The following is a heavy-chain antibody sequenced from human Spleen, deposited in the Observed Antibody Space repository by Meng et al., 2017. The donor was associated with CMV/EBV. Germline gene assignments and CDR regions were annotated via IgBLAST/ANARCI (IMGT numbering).Heavy chain of an antibody. V-gene: IGHV1-58*01. D-gene: IGHD3-22*01. Sequence: SVKVSCKASGFTFTSSSVQWVRQARGQRLEWIGWIAVGSGNTNYAQNFQERVTITWDMSTSTAYMELSSLRSEDTAVYYCAAAPDYYDSRAVLDYWGQGTLVTVSS. CDR1: GFTFTSSS. CDR2: IAVGSGNT. CDR3: AAAPDYYDSRAVLDY. J-gene: IGHJ4*02.